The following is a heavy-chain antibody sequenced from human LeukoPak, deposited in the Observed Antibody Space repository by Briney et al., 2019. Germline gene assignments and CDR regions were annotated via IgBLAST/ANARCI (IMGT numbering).Heavy chain of an antibody. D-gene: IGHD2-15*01. CDR3: ARFRITGVTLYCSGGSCYSVFGAFDI. CDR2: INHSGST. CDR1: GGSFSGYY. Sequence: PSETLSLTCAVYGGSFSGYYWSWIGQPPGKGLEWIGEINHSGSTNYNPSLKSRVTISVDTSKNQFSLKLSSVTAADTAVYYCARFRITGVTLYCSGGSCYSVFGAFDIWGQGTMVTVSS. J-gene: IGHJ3*02. V-gene: IGHV4-34*01.